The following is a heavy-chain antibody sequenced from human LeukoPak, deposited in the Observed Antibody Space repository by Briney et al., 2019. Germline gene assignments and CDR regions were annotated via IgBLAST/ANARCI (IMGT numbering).Heavy chain of an antibody. CDR2: ISAYNGNT. CDR1: GYTLTELS. D-gene: IGHD5-18*01. Sequence: ASVKVSCKVSGYTLTELSMHWVRQAPGQGLEWMGWISAYNGNTNYAQKLQGRVTMTTDTSTSTAYMELRSLRSDDTAVYYCARDSGYSTDYWGQGTLVTVSS. V-gene: IGHV1-18*01. CDR3: ARDSGYSTDY. J-gene: IGHJ4*02.